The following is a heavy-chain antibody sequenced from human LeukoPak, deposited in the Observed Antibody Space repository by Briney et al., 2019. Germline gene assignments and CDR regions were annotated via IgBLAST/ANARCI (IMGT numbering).Heavy chain of an antibody. J-gene: IGHJ4*02. V-gene: IGHV4-4*07. CDR1: GGSISSYY. Sequence: SETLSLTCTVSGGSISSYYWSWIRQPAGKGLEWIGRIYTSGSTNYNPSPKSRVTMLVDTSKNQDSLKLSSVTAADTAVYYCARDGDSSGHFYFDYWGQGTLVTVSS. CDR3: ARDGDSSGHFYFDY. D-gene: IGHD3-22*01. CDR2: IYTSGST.